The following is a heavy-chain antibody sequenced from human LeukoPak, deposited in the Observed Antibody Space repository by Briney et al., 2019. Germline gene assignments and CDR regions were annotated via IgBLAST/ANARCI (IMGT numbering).Heavy chain of an antibody. Sequence: SQTLSLTCAISGDSVSSNSVAWNWVRQSPSRGLEWLGRTYYRSKWYSDYALSVKSRITINPDSSKNQFSLQLSSVTPEDTAVYYCARARVAVAGLSAFDVWGQGTKVTVSS. D-gene: IGHD6-19*01. CDR1: GDSVSSNSVA. CDR2: TYYRSKWYS. V-gene: IGHV6-1*01. J-gene: IGHJ3*01. CDR3: ARARVAVAGLSAFDV.